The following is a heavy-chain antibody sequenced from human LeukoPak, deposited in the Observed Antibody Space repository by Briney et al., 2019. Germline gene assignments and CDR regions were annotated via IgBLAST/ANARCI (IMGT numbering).Heavy chain of an antibody. CDR2: INPSGGST. CDR1: GYTFTSYY. J-gene: IGHJ3*02. Sequence: VASVKVSCKASGYTFTSYYMHWVRQAPGQGLEWMGGINPSGGSTSYAQKFQGRVTITRDTSASTAYMELSSLRSEDTAVYYCARTNSGYPLGAAFDIWGQGTMVTVSS. CDR3: ARTNSGYPLGAAFDI. V-gene: IGHV1-46*01. D-gene: IGHD5-12*01.